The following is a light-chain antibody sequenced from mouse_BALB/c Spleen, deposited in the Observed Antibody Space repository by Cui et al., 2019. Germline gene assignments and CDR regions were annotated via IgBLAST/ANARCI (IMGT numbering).Light chain of an antibody. Sequence: HIVLTQSPALMSASPGEKVTISCSASSSVSYMYWYQQKPGSSPKPWIYRTSNLASGVPTRFSGSGSGTSYSLTISSMEAEDAATYYSQQYHSYPFGGGTKLEIK. CDR2: RTS. V-gene: IGKV4-61*01. CDR3: QQYHSYP. J-gene: IGKJ1*01. CDR1: SSVSY.